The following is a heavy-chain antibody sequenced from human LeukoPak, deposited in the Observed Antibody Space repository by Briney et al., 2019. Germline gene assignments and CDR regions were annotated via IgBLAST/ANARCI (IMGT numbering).Heavy chain of an antibody. CDR3: ARAARYCSGGSCYPAGY. J-gene: IGHJ4*02. CDR1: GYTFTSYD. Sequence: ASVKVSCKASGYTFTSYDINWVRQATGQGLEWMGWMNPNSGNTGYAQKFQGRVTMTRNTSISTAYMELSSLRSEDTAVYYCARAARYCSGGSCYPAGYWGQGTLVTVPS. CDR2: MNPNSGNT. D-gene: IGHD2-15*01. V-gene: IGHV1-8*01.